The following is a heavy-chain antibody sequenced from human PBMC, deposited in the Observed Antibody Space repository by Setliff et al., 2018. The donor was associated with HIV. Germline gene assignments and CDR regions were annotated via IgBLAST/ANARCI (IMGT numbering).Heavy chain of an antibody. CDR2: TTNKADSYNT. CDR3: VRGLGSEFDY. Sequence: PGGSLRLSCAASGFTFSNAWMNWVRQAPGKGLEWVGRTTNKADSYNTNYAASVKGRFTIARDDSKKSLYLQMNSLKIEDTAVYYCVRGLGSEFDYWGQGTLVTVSS. J-gene: IGHJ4*02. D-gene: IGHD2-15*01. V-gene: IGHV3-72*01. CDR1: GFTFSNAW.